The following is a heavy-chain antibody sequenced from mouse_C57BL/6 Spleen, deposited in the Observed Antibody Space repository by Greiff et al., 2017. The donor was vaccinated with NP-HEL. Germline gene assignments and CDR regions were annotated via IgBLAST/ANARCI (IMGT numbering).Heavy chain of an antibody. D-gene: IGHD2-3*01. CDR2: IWSGGST. CDR3: AKECDYDGCYLFYFDY. CDR1: GFSLPSYG. V-gene: IGHV2-5*01. Sequence: VKLMESGPGLVKPSQSLSITCTVSGFSLPSYGVHWVRQSPGKGLEWLGVIWSGGSTDYNAAFMSRLSTTKDNAKRQVFIKMNRLQADVTGIYYGAKECDYDGCYLFYFDYWGKGTTLTVSS. J-gene: IGHJ2*01.